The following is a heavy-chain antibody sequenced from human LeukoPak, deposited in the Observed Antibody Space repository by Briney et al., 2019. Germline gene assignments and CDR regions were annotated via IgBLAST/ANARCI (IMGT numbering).Heavy chain of an antibody. Sequence: SETLSLTCTVSGGSISSGGYYWIWIRQPPGKGLEWIGYIYHSGSTYYNPSLKSRVTISLDRSKNQFSLKLNSVTVADTAVYYCAGGTIATMLPHDFWGQGTLVTVSS. CDR3: AGGTIATMLPHDF. J-gene: IGHJ4*02. CDR2: IYHSGST. V-gene: IGHV4-30-2*01. D-gene: IGHD5-12*01. CDR1: GGSISSGGYY.